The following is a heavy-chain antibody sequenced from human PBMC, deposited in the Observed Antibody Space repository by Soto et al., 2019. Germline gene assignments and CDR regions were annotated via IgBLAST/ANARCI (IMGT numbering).Heavy chain of an antibody. CDR1: GGSITSANW. Sequence: SETLSLTSAVSGGSITSANWWTWVRQPPGGGLEWIGEISHSGITNYKASLKNRVTVSVDKTKNDVSLKLTSVTAADTAVYYCARVLRGWFDPWGQGTPVTVSS. J-gene: IGHJ5*02. CDR3: ARVLRGWFDP. V-gene: IGHV4-4*02. CDR2: ISHSGIT.